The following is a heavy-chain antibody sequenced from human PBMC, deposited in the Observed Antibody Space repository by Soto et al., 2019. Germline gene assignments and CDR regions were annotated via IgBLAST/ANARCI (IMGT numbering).Heavy chain of an antibody. Sequence: EVQLVESGGGLVQPGGSLRLSCAASGFTLSNYWMAWVRQAPGKGLEWVANINQDGSEKHYVDSAKGRFTISRDNARSSLYLQMNSLSAEDTAVVYCARNNLRETSGYRHFNLWGRGTLVAVSS. D-gene: IGHD3-22*01. J-gene: IGHJ2*01. V-gene: IGHV3-7*05. CDR3: ARNNLRETSGYRHFNL. CDR1: GFTLSNYW. CDR2: INQDGSEK.